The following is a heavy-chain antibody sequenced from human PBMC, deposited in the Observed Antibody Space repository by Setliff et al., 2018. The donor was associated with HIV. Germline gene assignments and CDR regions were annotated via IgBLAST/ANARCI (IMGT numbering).Heavy chain of an antibody. Sequence: GASLKISCEGSGFTPSDYYMNWIRQAPGKGLEWISYISSTGSARHYADSVQGRFSISRDNAKKSLYLQMNNLRAEDSAVYYCVATGTLFYLYRDIWGKGTTVTVSS. CDR3: VATGTLFYLYRDI. D-gene: IGHD1-1*01. V-gene: IGHV3-11*01. J-gene: IGHJ6*03. CDR2: ISSTGSAR. CDR1: GFTPSDYY.